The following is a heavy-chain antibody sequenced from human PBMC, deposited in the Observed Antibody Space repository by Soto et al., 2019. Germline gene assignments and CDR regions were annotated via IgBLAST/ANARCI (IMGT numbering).Heavy chain of an antibody. Sequence: GGSLRLSCAASGFTFSSYGMHWVRQAPGKGLEWVAVISYDGSNKYYADSVKGRFTISRDNSKNTLYLQMNCLRAEDTAVYYCAKVVYKSASAYYYYYGMDVWGQGTTVPVSS. CDR1: GFTFSSYG. V-gene: IGHV3-30*18. D-gene: IGHD6-13*01. CDR2: ISYDGSNK. J-gene: IGHJ6*02. CDR3: AKVVYKSASAYYYYYGMDV.